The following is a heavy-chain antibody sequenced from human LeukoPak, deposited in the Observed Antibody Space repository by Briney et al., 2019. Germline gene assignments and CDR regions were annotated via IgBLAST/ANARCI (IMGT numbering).Heavy chain of an antibody. CDR2: INWNGGSI. V-gene: IGHV3-20*04. CDR1: GFTFDDYG. Sequence: GGSLRLSCAASGFTFDDYGMTWVRQAPGKGLEWVSGINWNGGSIGYADCVKGRFNISRDNAKNSLYLLMNSLRAEDTALYYGARGYTAVGDYWGQGTLVTVSS. J-gene: IGHJ4*02. CDR3: ARGYTAVGDY. D-gene: IGHD6-13*01.